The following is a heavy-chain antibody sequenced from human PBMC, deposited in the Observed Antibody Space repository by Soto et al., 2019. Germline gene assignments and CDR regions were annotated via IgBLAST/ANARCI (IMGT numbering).Heavy chain of an antibody. J-gene: IGHJ4*02. V-gene: IGHV3-13*04. D-gene: IGHD3-22*01. CDR1: GFTFRHYD. CDR3: ARATYYYDSGGFVFDY. Sequence: GGSLRLSCAASGFTFRHYDMHWVRQVAGKGLEWVSAIGSGGDTYYPESVKGRFTISRENAKNSLYLQMNSLRAGDTAVYHCARATYYYDSGGFVFDYWGQGILVTVSS. CDR2: IGSGGDT.